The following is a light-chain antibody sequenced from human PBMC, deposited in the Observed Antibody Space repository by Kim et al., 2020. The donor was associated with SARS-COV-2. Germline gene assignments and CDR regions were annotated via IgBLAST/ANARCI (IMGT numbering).Light chain of an antibody. J-gene: IGKJ1*01. V-gene: IGKV3D-15*03. CDR2: GAS. Sequence: VSPGERATRSCRASQSVSSNLAWYQQKPGQAPRLLIYGASSRATGIPARFSGSGSGTEFTLTISILQSEDFAVYYCQQYNNWPQTFGQGTKVDIK. CDR1: QSVSSN. CDR3: QQYNNWPQT.